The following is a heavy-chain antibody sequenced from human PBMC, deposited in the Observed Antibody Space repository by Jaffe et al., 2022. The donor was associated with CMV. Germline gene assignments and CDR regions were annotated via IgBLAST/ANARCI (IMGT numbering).Heavy chain of an antibody. Sequence: QVQLQESGPGLVKPSETLSLTCTVSGGSVSSYFWNWIRQPPGKGLEWIGYIFYTGNTNYNPSLNNRVTISVDTSKNQFSLQLSSVTAADTAVYYCARADARIRNGMDVWGQGTTVIVSS. J-gene: IGHJ6*02. V-gene: IGHV4-59*02. D-gene: IGHD2-15*01. CDR2: IFYTGNT. CDR1: GGSVSSYF. CDR3: ARADARIRNGMDV.